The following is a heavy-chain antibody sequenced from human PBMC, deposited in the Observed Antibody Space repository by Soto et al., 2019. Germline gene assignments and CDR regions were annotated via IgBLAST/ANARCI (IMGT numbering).Heavy chain of an antibody. CDR2: INPNNAGT. J-gene: IGHJ4*02. CDR1: GYTFTGYF. CDR3: ARGRRLHSSGSSTFDY. Sequence: ASVKVSCKASGYTFTGYFLHWVRQAPGQGLEWMGWINPNNAGTNYAQKFQGWVTMTRDTSISTAYMELSRLRSDDTAVYYCARGRRLHSSGSSTFDYWGQGTLLTVSS. D-gene: IGHD1-26*01. V-gene: IGHV1-2*04.